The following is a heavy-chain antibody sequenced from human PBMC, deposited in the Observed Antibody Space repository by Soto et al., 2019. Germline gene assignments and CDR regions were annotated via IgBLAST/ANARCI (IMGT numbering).Heavy chain of an antibody. CDR1: GGSISSSSYY. CDR3: ASGHIWVGVQSLGDAFDI. J-gene: IGHJ3*02. D-gene: IGHD3-3*02. V-gene: IGHV4-39*01. Sequence: SETLSLTCTVSGGSISSSSYYWGWIRQPPGKGLEWIGSIYYSGSTYYNPSLKSRVTISVDTSKNQFSLKLSSVTAADTAVYYCASGHIWVGVQSLGDAFDIWGQGTMVTVSS. CDR2: IYYSGST.